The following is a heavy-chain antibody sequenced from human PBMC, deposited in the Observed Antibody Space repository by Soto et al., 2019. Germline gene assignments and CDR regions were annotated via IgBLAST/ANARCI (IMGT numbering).Heavy chain of an antibody. J-gene: IGHJ4*02. CDR3: ASHYDMWSGYLSPVDY. CDR1: GYTFSDYY. Sequence: QVQLVESGGDLVKPGGSLRLSCAASGYTFSDYYMSWIRQAPGKGLEWISYIATSGTKIYYADSVKGRFTITRANAKHSLYLEMNSLRVEDTAVYYCASHYDMWSGYLSPVDYWGQGTLVTVSS. V-gene: IGHV3-11*01. D-gene: IGHD3-3*01. CDR2: IATSGTKI.